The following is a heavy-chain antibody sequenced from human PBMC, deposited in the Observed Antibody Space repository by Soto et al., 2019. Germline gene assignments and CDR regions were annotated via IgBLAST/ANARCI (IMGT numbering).Heavy chain of an antibody. D-gene: IGHD5-18*01. Sequence: PSETLSLTCTVSGGSISSYYWSWIRQPPGKGLEWIGYIYYSGSTNYNPSLKSRVTISVDTSKNQFSLKLSSVTAAVSAVDTAMVLPNSGDYWGQGTMVTVSS. J-gene: IGHJ4*02. CDR3: MVLPNSGDY. CDR2: IYYSGST. CDR1: GGSISSYY. V-gene: IGHV4-59*08.